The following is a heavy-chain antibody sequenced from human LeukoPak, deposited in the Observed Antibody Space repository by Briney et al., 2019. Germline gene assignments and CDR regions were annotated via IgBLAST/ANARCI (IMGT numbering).Heavy chain of an antibody. Sequence: GRSLRLSCAASGFTFSSYGMHWVRQAPGKGLEWVAVISYDGSNKYYADSVKGRFTISRDNSKNTLYLQMNSLRAEGTAVYYCAKDPADFWSGYGDYYGMDVWGQGTTVTVSS. J-gene: IGHJ6*02. CDR2: ISYDGSNK. V-gene: IGHV3-30*18. CDR1: GFTFSSYG. D-gene: IGHD3-3*01. CDR3: AKDPADFWSGYGDYYGMDV.